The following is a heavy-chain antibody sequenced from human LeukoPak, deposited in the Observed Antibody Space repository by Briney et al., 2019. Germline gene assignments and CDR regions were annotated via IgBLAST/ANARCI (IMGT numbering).Heavy chain of an antibody. D-gene: IGHD3-3*01. J-gene: IGHJ4*02. CDR2: ISNDGNRK. CDR1: GFTFTRHG. V-gene: IGHV3-30*03. Sequence: RRSLRLSCALAGFTFTRHGMHWVRQAPGRGREWVAIISNDGNRKYYAHSVEGRFTSSRDNSRIPLYLQMDSLRAEDTAVYYCARDRAWNYFDHWGQGTLVTVSS. CDR3: ARDRAWNYFDH.